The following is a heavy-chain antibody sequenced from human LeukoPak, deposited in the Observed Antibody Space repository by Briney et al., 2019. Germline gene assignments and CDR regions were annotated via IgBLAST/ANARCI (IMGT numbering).Heavy chain of an antibody. J-gene: IGHJ4*02. CDR1: GFTFSSYW. CDR3: ARDPAPSGWYDY. D-gene: IGHD6-19*01. CDR2: INSDGSNT. Sequence: GGSLRLSCAASGFTFSSYWMHWVRQAPGKGLVWVSRINSDGSNTAYADSVKGRFTISRDNAKNTLYLQMNSLRAEDTAVYYCARDPAPSGWYDYWGQGTLVTVSS. V-gene: IGHV3-74*01.